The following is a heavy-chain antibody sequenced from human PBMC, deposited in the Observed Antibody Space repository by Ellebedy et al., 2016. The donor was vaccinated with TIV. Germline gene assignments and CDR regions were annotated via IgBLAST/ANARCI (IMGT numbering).Heavy chain of an antibody. D-gene: IGHD6-19*01. CDR1: GFTFSSFA. CDR2: ISHTGTRT. V-gene: IGHV3-23*01. Sequence: PGGSLRLSCAASGFTFSSFAMTWVRQAPGKGLEWVSTISHTGTRTYYTDSVEGRFIISRDTSRKTLYLQMNGLRVEDTAIYYCAKGRGGGSDSSAPRYYFDSWGLGTLVTVSS. J-gene: IGHJ4*02. CDR3: AKGRGGGSDSSAPRYYFDS.